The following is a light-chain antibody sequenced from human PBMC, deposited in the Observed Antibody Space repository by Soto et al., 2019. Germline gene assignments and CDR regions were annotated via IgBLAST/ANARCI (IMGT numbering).Light chain of an antibody. J-gene: IGLJ1*01. CDR3: NSLRVDHLYV. Sequence: QSALTQPASVSGSPGQTITISCTGTSSDVGRYNTVSWYQHRPGKAPKLIIYEVTHRPSGVSDRFSASKSGDTASLTISGLQAEDEADYYCNSLRVDHLYVFGTGTKLPS. V-gene: IGLV2-14*01. CDR2: EVT. CDR1: SSDVGRYNT.